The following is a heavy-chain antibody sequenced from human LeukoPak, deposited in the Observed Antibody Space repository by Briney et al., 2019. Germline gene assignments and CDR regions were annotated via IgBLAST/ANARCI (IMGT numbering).Heavy chain of an antibody. CDR3: ARAPLYYYYYYMDV. V-gene: IGHV4-59*01. CDR2: IYYSGST. CDR1: GGSISSYS. Sequence: PSETLSLTCTVSGGSISSYSWSWIRQPPGKGLEWIGYIYYSGSTNYNPSLKSRVTISVDTSKNQFSLKLSSVTAADTAVHYCARAPLYYYYYYMDVWGKGTTVTVSS. J-gene: IGHJ6*03.